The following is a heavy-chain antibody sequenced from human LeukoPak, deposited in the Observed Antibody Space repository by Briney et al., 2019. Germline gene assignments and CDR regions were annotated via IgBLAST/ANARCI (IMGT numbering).Heavy chain of an antibody. D-gene: IGHD2-2*01. CDR3: ARGNRRYCSSTSCYAHNWFDP. Sequence: SETLSLTCAVYGGSFSGYYWSWIRQPPGKGLEWIGEINHSGSTNYNPSLKSRVTISVDTSKNQFSPKLSSVTAADTAVYYCARGNRRYCSSTSCYAHNWFDPWGQGTLVTVSS. CDR2: INHSGST. V-gene: IGHV4-34*01. CDR1: GGSFSGYY. J-gene: IGHJ5*02.